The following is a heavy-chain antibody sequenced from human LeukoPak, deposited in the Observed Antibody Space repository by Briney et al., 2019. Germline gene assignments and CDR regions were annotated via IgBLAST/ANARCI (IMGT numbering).Heavy chain of an antibody. CDR2: ISSSSSYI. D-gene: IGHD2-8*01. CDR1: GFTFSSYS. J-gene: IGHJ4*02. Sequence: GGSLRLSCAASGFTFSSYSMNWVRQAPGKGLEWVSLISSSSSYIYYADSVKGRFTISRDNAKNSLYLQMNSLRVEDTAVYYCARGALGYCTNGVCGGSDYWGQGTLVTVSS. CDR3: ARGALGYCTNGVCGGSDY. V-gene: IGHV3-21*01.